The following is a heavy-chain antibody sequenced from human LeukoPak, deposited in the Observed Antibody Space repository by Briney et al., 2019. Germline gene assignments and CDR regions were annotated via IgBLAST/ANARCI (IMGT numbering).Heavy chain of an antibody. CDR3: ARSLSAREYFQH. V-gene: IGHV3-30*02. J-gene: IGHJ1*01. Sequence: PGGSLRLSCAASGFPFSSSGMHWVRQAPGKGLEWVTFIHADGNSKYYADSVEGRFTVSRDSPKNTLSLQMNSLRVEDTAVYYCARSLSAREYFQHWGQGTLVIVSS. CDR1: GFPFSSSG. CDR2: IHADGNSK. D-gene: IGHD6-6*01.